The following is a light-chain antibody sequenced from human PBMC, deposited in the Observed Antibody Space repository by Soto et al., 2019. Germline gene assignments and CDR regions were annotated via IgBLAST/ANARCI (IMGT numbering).Light chain of an antibody. Sequence: DIVMTQSPDSLSVSLGERSTINCKSSQSVLYSSNNKNYLAWYQQKPGQPPKLLIYWASTRESGVPDRFSGSGSGTYFTLTISSLQAEDVAGYYCQQYYSTPYTFGQGTKLEIK. J-gene: IGKJ2*01. CDR3: QQYYSTPYT. V-gene: IGKV4-1*01. CDR1: QSVLYSSNNKNY. CDR2: WAS.